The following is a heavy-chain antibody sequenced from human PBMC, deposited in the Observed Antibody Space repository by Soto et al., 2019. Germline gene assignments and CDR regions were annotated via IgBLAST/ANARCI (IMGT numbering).Heavy chain of an antibody. J-gene: IGHJ5*02. CDR3: AKRYVGSCSSTSCYAWFDP. V-gene: IGHV3-23*01. D-gene: IGHD2-2*01. Sequence: GGSLRLSCAASGFTFSSYAMSWVRQAPGKGLEWVSAISGSGGGTYSADSVKGRFTISRDNSKNTLYLQMNSLRAEDTAVYYWAKRYVGSCSSTSCYAWFDPWGQGTLVTVSS. CDR2: ISGSGGGT. CDR1: GFTFSSYA.